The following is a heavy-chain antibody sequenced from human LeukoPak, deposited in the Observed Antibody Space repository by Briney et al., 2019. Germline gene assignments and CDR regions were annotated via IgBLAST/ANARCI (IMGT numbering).Heavy chain of an antibody. D-gene: IGHD2-2*01. Sequence: TGGSLRLSCAASGFTFSSYGMHWVRQAPGKGLEWVALISYEGSIKYYADSVKGRFTISRDNSKSTLYLQMNSLRAEDTAVYYCARMRVPAAIEGYDAFDIWGQGTMVTVSS. CDR1: GFTFSSYG. J-gene: IGHJ3*02. CDR3: ARMRVPAAIEGYDAFDI. V-gene: IGHV3-30*03. CDR2: ISYEGSIK.